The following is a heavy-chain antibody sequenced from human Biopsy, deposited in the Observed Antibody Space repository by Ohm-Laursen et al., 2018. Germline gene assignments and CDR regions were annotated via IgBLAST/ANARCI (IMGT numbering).Heavy chain of an antibody. Sequence: GSSVKVSCKASGGMFSGSPITWVRQAPGQGLEWVGRIIPLVGITNYAPQFHGRVTLTADTSTNTVYMDLSSLRSEDTAVYYCCCRSPFGVVIRSNKYYYYGMDVWGQGTTVSVSS. CDR3: CCRSPFGVVIRSNKYYYYGMDV. CDR2: IIPLVGIT. V-gene: IGHV1-69*02. D-gene: IGHD3-3*01. J-gene: IGHJ6*02. CDR1: GGMFSGSP.